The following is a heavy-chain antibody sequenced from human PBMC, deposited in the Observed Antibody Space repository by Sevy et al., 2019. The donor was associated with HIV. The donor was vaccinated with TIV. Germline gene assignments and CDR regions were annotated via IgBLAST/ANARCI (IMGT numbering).Heavy chain of an antibody. CDR3: ARVYGGNAFGDYYYYIDV. J-gene: IGHJ6*03. V-gene: IGHV3-7*03. CDR1: GFTFSSYW. CDR2: IKQDGSEK. D-gene: IGHD4-17*01. Sequence: GGSLRLSCAASGFTFSSYWMSWVRQAPGKGLEWVANIKQDGSEKYYVDSVKGRLTISRDNAKNSLYLQMNSLRAENTAVYYCARVYGGNAFGDYYYYIDVWGKGTTVTVSS.